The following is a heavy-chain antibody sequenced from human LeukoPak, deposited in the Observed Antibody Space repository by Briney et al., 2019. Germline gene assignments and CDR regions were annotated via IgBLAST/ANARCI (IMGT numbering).Heavy chain of an antibody. CDR1: GYTFTGYY. V-gene: IGHV1-2*02. J-gene: IGHJ4*02. CDR3: ARDLYGSGSYYKMNY. CDR2: INPDSGGT. Sequence: ASVKVSCKASGYTFTGYYMHWVRQAPGQGLGWMGWINPDSGGTNYAQKFQGRVTMTRDTSISTAYMELSRLRSDATAVYYCARDLYGSGSYYKMNYWGQGTLVTVSS. D-gene: IGHD3-10*01.